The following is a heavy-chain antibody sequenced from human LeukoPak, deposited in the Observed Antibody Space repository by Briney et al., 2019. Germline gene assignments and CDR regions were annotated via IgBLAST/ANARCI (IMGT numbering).Heavy chain of an antibody. D-gene: IGHD6-19*01. CDR2: ISWNSGSI. Sequence: PGRSLRLSCAASGFTFDDYAMHWVRQAPGKGLEWVSGISWNSGSIGYADSVKGRFTISRDNAKNSLYLQMNSLRAEDTALYYCAKDTGYSSGKGYFDYWGQGTLSPSPQ. CDR1: GFTFDDYA. J-gene: IGHJ4*02. V-gene: IGHV3-9*01. CDR3: AKDTGYSSGKGYFDY.